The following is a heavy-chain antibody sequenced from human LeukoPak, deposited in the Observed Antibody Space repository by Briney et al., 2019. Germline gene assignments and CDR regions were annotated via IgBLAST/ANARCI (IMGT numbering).Heavy chain of an antibody. CDR1: GGSFSGYY. J-gene: IGHJ4*02. CDR2: INHSGST. CDR3: ARSITMPLY. Sequence: PSETLSLTRAVYGGSFSGYYWSWIRQPPGKGLEWIGEINHSGSTNYNPSLKSRVTISVDTSKNQFSLKLSSVTAADTAVYYCARSITMPLYWGQGTLVTVSS. D-gene: IGHD3-10*01. V-gene: IGHV4-34*01.